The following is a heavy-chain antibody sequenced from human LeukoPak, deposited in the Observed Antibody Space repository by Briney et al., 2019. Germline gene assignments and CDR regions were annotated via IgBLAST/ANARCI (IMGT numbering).Heavy chain of an antibody. Sequence: SQTLSLTRAISGDSVSSNSAAGNWIRQSPWRGLEWLGRTYYRSKWNNHYAVSVGSRITINSNTTRNQFSLHLNSVTPEDTAIYYSARERHAGSFADWGLGNQVTVS. J-gene: IGHJ4*02. V-gene: IGHV6-1*01. CDR3: ARERHAGSFAD. D-gene: IGHD2-8*01. CDR1: GDSVSSNSAA. CDR2: TYYRSKWNN.